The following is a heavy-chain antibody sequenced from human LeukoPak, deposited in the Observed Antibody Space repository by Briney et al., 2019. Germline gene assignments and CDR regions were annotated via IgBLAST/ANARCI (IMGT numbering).Heavy chain of an antibody. Sequence: PSETLSLTCTVSGGSISSGSYYWSWIRQPAGKGLEWIGRIYTSGSTNYNPSLKSRVTISVDTSKNQFSLKLSSATAADTAVYYCARDLAGVPGGAFDIWGQGTMVTVSS. CDR1: GGSISSGSYY. D-gene: IGHD3-10*01. CDR3: ARDLAGVPGGAFDI. J-gene: IGHJ3*02. V-gene: IGHV4-61*02. CDR2: IYTSGST.